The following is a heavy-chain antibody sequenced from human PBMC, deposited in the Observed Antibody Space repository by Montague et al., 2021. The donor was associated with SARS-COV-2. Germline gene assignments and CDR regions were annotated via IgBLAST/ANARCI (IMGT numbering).Heavy chain of an antibody. J-gene: IGHJ6*02. CDR1: GFTFSSYA. CDR3: ARESRLKYLEWSGSRYDYYGMDV. Sequence: SQRLSCAASGFTFSSYAMHWVRQAPGKGLEWVAVISYDGSNKYYADSVKGRFTISRDNSKNTLYLQMNSLRAEDTAVYYCARESRLKYLEWSGSRYDYYGMDVWGQGTTVTVSS. V-gene: IGHV3-30*04. CDR2: ISYDGSNK. D-gene: IGHD3-3*01.